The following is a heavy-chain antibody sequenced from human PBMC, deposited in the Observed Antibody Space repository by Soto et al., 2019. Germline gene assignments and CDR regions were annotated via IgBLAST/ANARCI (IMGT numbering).Heavy chain of an antibody. J-gene: IGHJ4*02. V-gene: IGHV3-15*01. Sequence: PGGSLRLSCAVSGFTFSGAWMTWVRQAPGKGLEWVGRIKRKIDGETTDYAAPVKGRFTISRDDSKNTLYLQMNSLKTEDTAMYYCTIGTRLTETDCWGRGALVTVSS. CDR3: TIGTRLTETDC. D-gene: IGHD1-1*01. CDR1: GFTFSGAW. CDR2: IKRKIDGETT.